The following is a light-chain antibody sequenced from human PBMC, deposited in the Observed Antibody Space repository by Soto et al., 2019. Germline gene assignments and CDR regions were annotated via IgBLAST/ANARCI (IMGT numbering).Light chain of an antibody. CDR2: GNS. CDR1: SSNIGAGYD. CDR3: QPYHSSLSGQV. J-gene: IGLJ1*01. Sequence: QSVLTQPPSVSGAPGQRVTISCTGSSSNIGAGYDVHWYQQLPGTAPKLLIYGNSNRPSGVPDRFSGSKSGTSASLAITGLHAKYEAAYFCQPYHSSLSGQVFGTGTKRTLL. V-gene: IGLV1-40*01.